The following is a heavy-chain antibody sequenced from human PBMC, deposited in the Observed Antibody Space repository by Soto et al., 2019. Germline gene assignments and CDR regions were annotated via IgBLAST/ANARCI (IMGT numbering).Heavy chain of an antibody. CDR2: IVSGSTYT. V-gene: IGHV3-11*06. Sequence: QVQLVESGGGLVKPGGSLRLSCAASGFTFSDYYMSWIRQAPDKGLEWISYIVSGSTYTNYADSVKGRFTISRDNAKESLYLEMNSLRAEDTAVYYCARVDGESRMDVWGQGTTVSVSS. D-gene: IGHD2-21*01. CDR3: ARVDGESRMDV. CDR1: GFTFSDYY. J-gene: IGHJ6*02.